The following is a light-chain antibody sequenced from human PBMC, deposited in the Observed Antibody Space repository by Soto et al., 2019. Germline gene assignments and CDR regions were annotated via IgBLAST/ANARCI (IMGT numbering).Light chain of an antibody. J-gene: IGKJ4*01. CDR2: AAS. Sequence: DIQMTQSPSSLSASVGDRVTITCRASPSISSYLNWYQQKPGKAPKLLIYAASSLQSGVPSRFSGSGYGTDFTLTISSLQPEDFATYYCQQSYSTPLTFGGGTKVEIK. CDR3: QQSYSTPLT. CDR1: PSISSY. V-gene: IGKV1-39*01.